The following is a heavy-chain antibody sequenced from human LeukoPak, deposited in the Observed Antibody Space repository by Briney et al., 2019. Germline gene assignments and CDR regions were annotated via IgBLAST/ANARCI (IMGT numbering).Heavy chain of an antibody. Sequence: GGSLRLSCAASGFTFSSYGMHWVRQAPGKGLEWVAGILSDGSKEFYTDSVKGRFTVSRDNSQNTLYLQMNSLRAEDTAVYYCAKDPNGDYVGAFDFWGQGTMVTVSS. V-gene: IGHV3-33*06. J-gene: IGHJ3*01. CDR1: GFTFSSYG. CDR3: AKDPNGDYVGAFDF. CDR2: ILSDGSKE. D-gene: IGHD4-17*01.